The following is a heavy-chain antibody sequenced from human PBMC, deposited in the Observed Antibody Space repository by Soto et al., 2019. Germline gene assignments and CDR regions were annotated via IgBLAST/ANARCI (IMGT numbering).Heavy chain of an antibody. CDR2: IYYSGST. CDR1: GGSISSGGYY. CDR3: ARALTLLEWSYNWFDP. J-gene: IGHJ5*02. V-gene: IGHV4-31*03. D-gene: IGHD3-3*01. Sequence: SETLSLTCTVSGGSISSGGYYWSWIRQHPGKGLEWIGYIYYSGSTYYNPSLKSRVTISVDTSKNQFSLKLSSVTAADTAVYYCARALTLLEWSYNWFDPWGQGTLVTVSS.